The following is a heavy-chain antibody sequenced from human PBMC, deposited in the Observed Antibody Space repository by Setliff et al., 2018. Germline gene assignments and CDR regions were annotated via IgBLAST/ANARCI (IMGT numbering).Heavy chain of an antibody. CDR3: AREYIQLWSRSLWGYFDL. J-gene: IGHJ2*01. V-gene: IGHV4-34*01. CDR2: IYYSGST. D-gene: IGHD5-18*01. CDR1: GGSFSGYY. Sequence: SETLSLTCAVYGGSFSGYYWSWIRQPPGKGLEWIGSIYYSGSTYYNPSLKSRVTISVDTSKNQFSLKLSSVTAAGTAVYYCAREYIQLWSRSLWGYFDLWGRGTLVTVSS.